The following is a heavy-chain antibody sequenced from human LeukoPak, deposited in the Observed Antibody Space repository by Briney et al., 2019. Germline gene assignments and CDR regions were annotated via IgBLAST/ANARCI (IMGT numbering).Heavy chain of an antibody. V-gene: IGHV1-2*02. CDR3: ASPDSSGYYTLDY. CDR2: ISPNSGGT. CDR1: GYTFTGYY. J-gene: IGHJ4*02. Sequence: ASVKVSCKASGYTFTGYYMHWVRQAPGQGLEWMGWISPNSGGTNYAQKFQGRVTMTRDTSIGTAYMELSRLRSDDTAVYYCASPDSSGYYTLDYWGQGTLVTVSS. D-gene: IGHD3-22*01.